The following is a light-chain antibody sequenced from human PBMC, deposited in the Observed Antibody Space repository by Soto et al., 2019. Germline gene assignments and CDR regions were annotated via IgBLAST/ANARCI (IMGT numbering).Light chain of an antibody. CDR2: GAS. J-gene: IGKJ3*01. CDR3: QQYNNWPPIFT. CDR1: QSVSSN. Sequence: EIVMTQSPATLSVSPGERATLSCRASQSVSSNLAWYQQKPGQAPRLLIYGASTRATGIPARFSCSGSGTEFTLTISSLQSEDFAVYYGQQYNNWPPIFTFGPGTKVDIK. V-gene: IGKV3-15*01.